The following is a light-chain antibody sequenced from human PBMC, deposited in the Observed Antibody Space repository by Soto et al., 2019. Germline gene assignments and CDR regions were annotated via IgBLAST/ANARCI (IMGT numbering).Light chain of an antibody. CDR1: QSVSSY. CDR2: GAS. Sequence: EIVLTQSPATLSLSPGERATLSCRASQSVSSYLAWYQQKPGQAPRLLIYGASDRATGTPDRFSGSGSGTDFTLTISRLEPEDFAVYYCQQYGSSPITFGQGTRLEIK. CDR3: QQYGSSPIT. V-gene: IGKV3-20*01. J-gene: IGKJ5*01.